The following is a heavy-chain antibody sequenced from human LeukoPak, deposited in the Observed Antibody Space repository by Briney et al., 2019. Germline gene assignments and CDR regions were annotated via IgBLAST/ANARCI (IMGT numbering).Heavy chain of an antibody. J-gene: IGHJ3*02. CDR3: ARDRAQQYSGSYLRAFDI. CDR2: ISAYNGNT. CDR1: GYTFTSYG. Sequence: ASVRVSCKASGYTFTSYGISWVRQAPGQGLEWMGWISAYNGNTNYAQKLQGRVTMTTDTSTSTAYMELRSLRSDDTAAYYCARDRAQQYSGSYLRAFDIWGQGTMVTVSS. V-gene: IGHV1-18*01. D-gene: IGHD1-26*01.